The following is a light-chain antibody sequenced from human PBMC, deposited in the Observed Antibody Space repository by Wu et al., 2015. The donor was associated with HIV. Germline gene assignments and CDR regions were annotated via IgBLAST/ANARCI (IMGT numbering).Light chain of an antibody. V-gene: IGKV3-15*01. CDR2: AAS. J-gene: IGKJ4*01. CDR3: QQYNDWPPLT. Sequence: GKTDTLFSHGRRQSVNTHVSLVPRRGPGRAPRLLIYAASTRATGVPARFSGGGSGTEFTLTISNIQSEDFAVYHCQQYNDWPPLTFGGGTKVELK. CDR1: QSVNTH.